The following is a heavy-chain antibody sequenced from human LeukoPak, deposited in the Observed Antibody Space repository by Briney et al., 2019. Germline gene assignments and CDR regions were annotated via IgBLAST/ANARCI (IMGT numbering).Heavy chain of an antibody. CDR3: AKDLEQWMQDTYFDY. Sequence: GSLRLSCSSSRLPFIRYGLRGVRPAPGKWLEGAALISYDGSNKYYADSVKGRFTISRDNSKNTLYLQMNSLRAEDTAVYYCAKDLEQWMQDTYFDYWGQGTLVTVSS. CDR2: ISYDGSNK. D-gene: IGHD6-19*01. J-gene: IGHJ4*02. V-gene: IGHV3-30*18. CDR1: RLPFIRYG.